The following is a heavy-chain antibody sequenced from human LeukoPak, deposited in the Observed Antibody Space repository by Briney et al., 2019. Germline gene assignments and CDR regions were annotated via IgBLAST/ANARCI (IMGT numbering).Heavy chain of an antibody. CDR3: VRHFHGSGYVVDL. CDR2: INHSGST. Sequence: SETLSLTCAVYGGSFSGYYWSWIRQPPGKGLEWIGEINHSGSTNYNPSLKSRVTISVDTSKNQFSLKLSSVTAADTAVYFCVRHFHGSGYVVDLWGQGTLVTVSS. D-gene: IGHD6-13*01. CDR1: GGSFSGYY. J-gene: IGHJ5*02. V-gene: IGHV4-34*01.